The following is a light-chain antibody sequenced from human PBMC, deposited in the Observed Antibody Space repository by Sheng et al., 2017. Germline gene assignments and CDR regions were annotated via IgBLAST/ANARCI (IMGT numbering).Light chain of an antibody. CDR3: MQALQTPPD. Sequence: DVVMTQSPLSLPATLGQPASISCRSSQSLVYTDGNIYLNWFQQRPGQSPRRLIYNLSNRDSGVPDRFSGSGSGTDFTLKISRVEAEDVGVYYCMQALQTPPDFGPGTKVDIK. J-gene: IGKJ3*01. CDR2: NLS. CDR1: QSLVYTDGNIY. V-gene: IGKV2-30*01.